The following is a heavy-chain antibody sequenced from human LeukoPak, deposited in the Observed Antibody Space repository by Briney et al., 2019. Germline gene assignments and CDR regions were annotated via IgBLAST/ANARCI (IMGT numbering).Heavy chain of an antibody. J-gene: IGHJ4*02. CDR2: IYTSGST. D-gene: IGHD1-26*01. Sequence: PSETLSLTCTVSGGSISSGSYYWSWIRQPAGKGLEWIGRIYTSGSTNYNPSLKSRVTISVDTSKNQFSLKLSSVTAADTAVYYCARGGSYRGYFDYWGQGTLVTVSS. CDR1: GGSISSGSYY. V-gene: IGHV4-61*02. CDR3: ARGGSYRGYFDY.